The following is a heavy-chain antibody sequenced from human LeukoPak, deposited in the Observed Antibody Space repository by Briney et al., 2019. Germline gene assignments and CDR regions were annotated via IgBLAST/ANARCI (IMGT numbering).Heavy chain of an antibody. CDR2: INPNSGDT. D-gene: IGHD1-26*01. Sequence: GASVKVSCKASGCIFTAYYLHWARQAPGKGLEWMGWINPNSGDTSYAQKFQGRVTLTSDTSINTAYMELSSLRFDDTAVYYCARDGNFDYWGQGTLVTVSS. V-gene: IGHV1-2*02. J-gene: IGHJ4*02. CDR1: GCIFTAYY. CDR3: ARDGNFDY.